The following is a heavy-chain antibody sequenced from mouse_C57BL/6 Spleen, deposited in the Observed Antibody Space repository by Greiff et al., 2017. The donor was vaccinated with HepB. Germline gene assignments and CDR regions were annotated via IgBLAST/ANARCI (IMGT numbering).Heavy chain of an antibody. V-gene: IGHV5-4*01. CDR2: ISDGGSYT. J-gene: IGHJ1*03. CDR3: AGDELTERYFDV. Sequence: EVQRVESGAGLVKPGGSLKLSCAASGFTFSSYAMSWVRQTPEKGLEWVATISDGGSYTYYPDNVKGRFTISRDNAKNNLYLQMSQLKSEDTAIYYCAGDELTERYFDVWGTGTTVTVSS. CDR1: GFTFSSYA. D-gene: IGHD4-1*01.